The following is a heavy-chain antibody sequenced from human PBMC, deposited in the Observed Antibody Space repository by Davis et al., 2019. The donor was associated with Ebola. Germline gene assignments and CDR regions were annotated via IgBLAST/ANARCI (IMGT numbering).Heavy chain of an antibody. J-gene: IGHJ5*02. V-gene: IGHV4-39*01. Sequence: SETLSLTCTVSGGSISSSSYYWGWIRQPPGKGLEWIGSIYYSGSTYYNPSLKSRVSISVDTSKNQFSLKLSSVTAADTAVYYCARPRGGSGFNWSDPWGQGTLVTVSS. CDR2: IYYSGST. CDR1: GGSISSSSYY. CDR3: ARPRGGSGFNWSDP. D-gene: IGHD5-12*01.